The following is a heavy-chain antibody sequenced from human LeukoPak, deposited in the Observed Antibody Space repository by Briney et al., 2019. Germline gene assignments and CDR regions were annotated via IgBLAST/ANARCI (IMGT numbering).Heavy chain of an antibody. Sequence: PGGSLTLSCAASGFNFRTKWMSWVRQPPGKGLEWVANLNEDGSEKYYVDSLKGRFTITRDNAENSLYLHMNSLRAEDTAVYYCARGGAGYYFDSWGQGTLLTVSS. CDR3: ARGGAGYYFDS. J-gene: IGHJ4*02. CDR1: GFNFRTKW. D-gene: IGHD6-19*01. CDR2: LNEDGSEK. V-gene: IGHV3-7*01.